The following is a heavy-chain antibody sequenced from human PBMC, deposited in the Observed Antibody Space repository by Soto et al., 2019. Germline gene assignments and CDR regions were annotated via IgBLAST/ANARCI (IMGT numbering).Heavy chain of an antibody. CDR2: INHSGST. J-gene: IGHJ5*02. Sequence: PSETLSLTCAVHGGSFSGYHWSWIRQPPGKGLEWIGEINHSGSTNYNPSLKSRVTISVDTSKNQFSLKLSSVTAADTAVYYCARGVGVATRNWFDPWGQGTLVTVSS. CDR3: ARGVGVATRNWFDP. CDR1: GGSFSGYH. V-gene: IGHV4-34*01. D-gene: IGHD5-12*01.